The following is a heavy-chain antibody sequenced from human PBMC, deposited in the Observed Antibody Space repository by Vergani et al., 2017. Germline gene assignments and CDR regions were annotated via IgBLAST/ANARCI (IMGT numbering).Heavy chain of an antibody. CDR2: SSWNSGSI. Sequence: EVQLVESGGGLVQPGRSLRLSCAASGFTFDDYAMHWVRQAPGKGLEWGSGSSWNSGSIGYADSVKGRFTISRDNAKNSLYLQMNSLRAEDTALYYCAKDAKGYSSGWYLDYWGQGTLVTVSS. D-gene: IGHD6-19*01. CDR1: GFTFDDYA. V-gene: IGHV3-9*01. J-gene: IGHJ4*02. CDR3: AKDAKGYSSGWYLDY.